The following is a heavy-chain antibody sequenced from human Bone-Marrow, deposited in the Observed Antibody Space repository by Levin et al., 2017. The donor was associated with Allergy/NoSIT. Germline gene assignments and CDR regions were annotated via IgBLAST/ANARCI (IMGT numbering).Heavy chain of an antibody. Sequence: GASVKVSCKVSGYIFTSYEINWVRQAPGQGLEWMGWVNPNSGNTGYAQKFQGRVTMTRNSSLSTAYMELSSLKSEDTALYYWARGGRGYCSGGTCYRYYYYYGMDVWGQGTTVTVSS. CDR3: ARGGRGYCSGGTCYRYYYYYGMDV. CDR2: VNPNSGNT. V-gene: IGHV1-8*01. J-gene: IGHJ6*02. CDR1: GYIFTSYE. D-gene: IGHD2-15*01.